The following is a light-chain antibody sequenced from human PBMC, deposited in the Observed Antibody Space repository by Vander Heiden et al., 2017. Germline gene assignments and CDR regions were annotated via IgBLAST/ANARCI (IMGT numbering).Light chain of an antibody. CDR2: EDS. CDR3: CSFARSFSWV. Sequence: QSALTQPASVAASPRQSLTISCTGTNSDVGNYNRVSWFQQRPGKAPILIIYEDSERPSGISNRFTGSKSGNTASLTISGLQAEDEADYYCCSFARSFSWVFGGGTKLTVL. J-gene: IGLJ3*02. CDR1: NSDVGNYNR. V-gene: IGLV2-23*01.